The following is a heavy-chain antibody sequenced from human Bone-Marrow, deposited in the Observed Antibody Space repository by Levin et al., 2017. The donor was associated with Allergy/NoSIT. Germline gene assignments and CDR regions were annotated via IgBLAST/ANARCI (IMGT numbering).Heavy chain of an antibody. CDR2: IYSGGNT. CDR3: ANDRGY. CDR1: GFTVSNNY. V-gene: IGHV3-66*01. Sequence: QPSETLSLTCAASGFTVSNNYVSWVRQAPGKGLEWVSHIYSGGNTFYADSVKGRFTISRDSSKNTLFLQMNSLTAEDTAVYYCANDRGYWGQGTLVTVSS. J-gene: IGHJ4*02.